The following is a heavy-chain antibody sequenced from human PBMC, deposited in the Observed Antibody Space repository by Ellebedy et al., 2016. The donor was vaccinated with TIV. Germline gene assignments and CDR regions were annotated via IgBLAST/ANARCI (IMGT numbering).Heavy chain of an antibody. CDR2: TYYRSSWSS. V-gene: IGHV6-1*01. CDR3: ARYNRTWYLDS. J-gene: IGHJ1*01. D-gene: IGHD6-13*01. CDR1: VDSASSNSAV. Sequence: SQTLSLTCXISVDSASSNSAVWNWIRQSPSRGLEWLGRTYYRSSWSSDYAVSVRGRLTVIADTSKNQFSLQLRSVTPEDTAVYYCARYNRTWYLDSWGQGTLVTVSS.